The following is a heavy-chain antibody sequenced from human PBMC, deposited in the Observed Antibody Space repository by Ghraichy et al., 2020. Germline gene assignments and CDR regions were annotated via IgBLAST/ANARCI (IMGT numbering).Heavy chain of an antibody. D-gene: IGHD4-23*01. Sequence: GSLRLSCVGSGFTFSDYNMNWVRQSPGKGLEWDSYITTSSRTIFYADSVKGRFAISRDNAQNSLYLQMNSLRDEDTAVYYCARASTVVRFYVYAGMDVWGQGTTVTGSS. CDR2: ITTSSRTI. CDR1: GFTFSDYN. V-gene: IGHV3-48*02. CDR3: ARASTVVRFYVYAGMDV. J-gene: IGHJ6*02.